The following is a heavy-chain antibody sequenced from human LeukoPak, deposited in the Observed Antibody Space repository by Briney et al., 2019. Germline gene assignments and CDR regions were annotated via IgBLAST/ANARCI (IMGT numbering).Heavy chain of an antibody. J-gene: IGHJ6*03. CDR2: ISSSSSTI. Sequence: GGSLRLSCAASGFTFSDYYMTWIRQAPGKGLEWVSYISSSSSTIYYADSVKGRFTISRDNAKNSLYLQMNSLRAEDTAVYYCARHNYYYYMDVWGKGTTVTVSS. CDR3: ARHNYYYYMDV. CDR1: GFTFSDYY. V-gene: IGHV3-11*04.